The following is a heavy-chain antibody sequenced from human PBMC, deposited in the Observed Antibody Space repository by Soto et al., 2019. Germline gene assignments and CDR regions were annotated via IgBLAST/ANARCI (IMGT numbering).Heavy chain of an antibody. CDR1: GFTFSSYG. D-gene: IGHD3-10*01. CDR3: ARDPDGGGSGSLVIDY. J-gene: IGHJ4*02. CDR2: IWYDGSNK. Sequence: QVQLVESGGGVVQPGRSLRLSCAASGFTFSSYGMHWVRQAPGKGLEWVAVIWYDGSNKYYADSVKGRFTISRDNSKNTRYLQMNSLRAEDTAVYYCARDPDGGGSGSLVIDYWGQGTLVTVSS. V-gene: IGHV3-33*01.